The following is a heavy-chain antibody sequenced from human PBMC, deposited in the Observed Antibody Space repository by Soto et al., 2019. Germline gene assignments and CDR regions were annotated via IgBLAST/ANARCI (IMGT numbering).Heavy chain of an antibody. V-gene: IGHV3-33*01. CDR1: GFTFSSYG. CDR2: IWYDGSNK. J-gene: IGHJ3*02. Sequence: GGSLRLSCAASGFTFSSYGMHWVRQAPGKGLEWVAVIWYDGSNKYYADSVKGRFTISRDNSKNTLYLQMNSLRAEDTAVYYCARLWVVAARDAFDIWGQGTMVTVSS. CDR3: ARLWVVAARDAFDI. D-gene: IGHD2-15*01.